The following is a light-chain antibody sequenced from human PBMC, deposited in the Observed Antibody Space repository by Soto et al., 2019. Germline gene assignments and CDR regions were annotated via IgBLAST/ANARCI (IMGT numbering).Light chain of an antibody. J-gene: IGLJ1*01. CDR3: SSYTSSNSLV. CDR1: SSDVGGYNY. V-gene: IGLV2-8*01. CDR2: DVT. Sequence: QSALTQPPSASGSPGQSVTISCTGTSSDVGGYNYVSWYQQHSGKAPKLLIYDVTKRPSGVPNRLSGSKSGNTASLTISGLQAEDEADYYCSSYTSSNSLVFGTGTKVTVL.